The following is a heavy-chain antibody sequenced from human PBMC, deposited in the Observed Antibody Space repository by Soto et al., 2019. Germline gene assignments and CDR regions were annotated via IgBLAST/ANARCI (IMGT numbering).Heavy chain of an antibody. Sequence: QVQLVQSGAEVKKPGASVKVSCKASGYTFTSYAIHWVRQAPGQRLEWMGWINAGNGNTKYSQKFQDRVTITRDTSASTAYMELSSLRSEDTAVYYCARDLGGWPDYWGPGTRVTVAS. D-gene: IGHD6-19*01. V-gene: IGHV1-3*01. CDR1: GYTFTSYA. J-gene: IGHJ4*02. CDR2: INAGNGNT. CDR3: ARDLGGWPDY.